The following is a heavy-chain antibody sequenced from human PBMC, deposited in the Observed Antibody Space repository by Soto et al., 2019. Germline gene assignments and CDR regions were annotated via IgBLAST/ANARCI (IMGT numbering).Heavy chain of an antibody. Sequence: GGSLRLSCAASGFTFSSYAMHWVRQAPGKGLEWVAVISYDGSNKYYADSVKGRFTISRDNSKNTLYLQMNSLRAEDTAVYYCARDQVFGEPEARGRYFDYWGQGTLVTVSS. CDR3: ARDQVFGEPEARGRYFDY. CDR1: GFTFSSYA. CDR2: ISYDGSNK. D-gene: IGHD3-10*02. J-gene: IGHJ4*02. V-gene: IGHV3-30-3*01.